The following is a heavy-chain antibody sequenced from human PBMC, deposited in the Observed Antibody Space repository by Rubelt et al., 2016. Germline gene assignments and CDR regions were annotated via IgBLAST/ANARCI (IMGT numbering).Heavy chain of an antibody. D-gene: IGHD3-3*01. V-gene: IGHV1-3*01. J-gene: IGHJ5*02. CDR3: AMEWPIHRYVPFDP. CDR2: INAGNGNT. Sequence: VKVSCKASGYTFTSYAMHWVRQAPGQRLEWMGWINAGNGNTKYSQKFQGRVTITRDTSASTAYMELSSLRSEDTAVYYCAMEWPIHRYVPFDPWGQGTLVTVSS. CDR1: GYTFTSYA.